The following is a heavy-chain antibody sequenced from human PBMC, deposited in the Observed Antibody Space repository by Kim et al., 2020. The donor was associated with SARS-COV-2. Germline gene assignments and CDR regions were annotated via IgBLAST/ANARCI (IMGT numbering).Heavy chain of an antibody. J-gene: IGHJ4*02. CDR3: ARDARPSPYCGGDCYSGY. CDR1: GYTFTSYY. V-gene: IGHV1-46*01. Sequence: ASVKVSCKASGYTFTSYYMHWVRQAPGQGLEWMGIINPSGGSTSYAQKFQGRVTMTRDTSTSTVYMELSSLRSEDTAVYYCARDARPSPYCGGDCYSGYWGQGTLVTVSS. D-gene: IGHD2-21*02. CDR2: INPSGGST.